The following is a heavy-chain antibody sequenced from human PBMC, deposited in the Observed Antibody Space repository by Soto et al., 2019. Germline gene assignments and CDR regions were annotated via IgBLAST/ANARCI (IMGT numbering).Heavy chain of an antibody. CDR2: IIPIFGTA. D-gene: IGHD1-26*01. V-gene: IGHV1-69*06. CDR3: AGGGGGSGVDY. Sequence: QVQLVQSGAEVKKPGSSVKVSCKASGGTFSSYAISWVRQAPGQGLEWMGGIIPIFGTANYAQKFQGRVRIPGEKSTSPANRGLRGLDSEDTAVYYGAGGGGGSGVDYWGQGTLVTVSS. CDR1: GGTFSSYA. J-gene: IGHJ4*02.